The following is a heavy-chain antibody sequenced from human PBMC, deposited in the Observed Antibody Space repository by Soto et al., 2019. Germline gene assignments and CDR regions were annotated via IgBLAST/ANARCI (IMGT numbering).Heavy chain of an antibody. CDR1: GYSFTRYG. CDR3: AGMGHAAYYSYGLHV. CDR2: ISGYNANT. J-gene: IGHJ6*02. V-gene: IGHV1-18*01. D-gene: IGHD3-16*01. Sequence: QVQLVQSGAEVKKPGASVKVSCKASGYSFTRYGISWVRQAPGQGREWMGWISGYNANTNYPENLQGRVTMSTDTSTSTADVEGRTLISDDTAAYYCAGMGHAAYYSYGLHVWCQGRKVTAFS.